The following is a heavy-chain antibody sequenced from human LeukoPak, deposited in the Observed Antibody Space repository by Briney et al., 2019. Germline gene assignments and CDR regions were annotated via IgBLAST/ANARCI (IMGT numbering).Heavy chain of an antibody. Sequence: TPSETLSLTCAVYGGSFSGYYWSWIRQPPGKGLEWIGETNHSGSTNYNPSLKSRVTISVDTSKNQFSLKLSSVTAADTAVYYCARGVPDDYDSSGPTPIIDYWGQGTLVTVSS. CDR3: ARGVPDDYDSSGPTPIIDY. CDR1: GGSFSGYY. CDR2: TNHSGST. J-gene: IGHJ4*02. D-gene: IGHD3-22*01. V-gene: IGHV4-34*01.